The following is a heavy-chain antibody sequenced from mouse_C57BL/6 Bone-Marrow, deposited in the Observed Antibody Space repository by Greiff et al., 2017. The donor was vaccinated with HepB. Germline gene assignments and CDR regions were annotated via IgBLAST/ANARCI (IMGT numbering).Heavy chain of an antibody. CDR3: ARDFGGYWYFDV. J-gene: IGHJ1*03. CDR1: GFTFSSYA. Sequence: EVMLVESGGGLVKPGGSLKLSCAASGFTFSSYAMSWVRQTPEKRLEWVATISDGGSYTYYPDNVKGRFTISRDNAKNNLYLQMSHLKSEDTAMYYCARDFGGYWYFDVWGTGTTVTVSS. V-gene: IGHV5-4*01. D-gene: IGHD1-1*02. CDR2: ISDGGSYT.